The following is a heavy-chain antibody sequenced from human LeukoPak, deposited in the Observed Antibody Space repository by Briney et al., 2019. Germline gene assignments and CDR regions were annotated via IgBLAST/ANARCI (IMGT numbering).Heavy chain of an antibody. Sequence: GGSLRLSCAASGFTFSSYAMSWVRQAPGKGLEWVSAISGSGGSTYYADSVKGRFTISRDNSKNTLYLQMNSLRAEDAAVYYCAKDRRYDSSGYYSSYFDYWGQGTPVTVSS. CDR3: AKDRRYDSSGYYSSYFDY. CDR2: ISGSGGST. CDR1: GFTFSSYA. V-gene: IGHV3-23*01. J-gene: IGHJ4*02. D-gene: IGHD3-22*01.